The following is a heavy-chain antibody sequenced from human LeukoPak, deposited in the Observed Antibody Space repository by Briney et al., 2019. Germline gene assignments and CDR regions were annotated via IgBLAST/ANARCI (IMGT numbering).Heavy chain of an antibody. CDR1: GGSISSSSYY. V-gene: IGHV4-39*07. CDR3: ARASYSYDINGWVPFDY. J-gene: IGHJ4*02. CDR2: INHSGST. D-gene: IGHD3-22*01. Sequence: SETLSLTCTVSGGSISSSSYYWSWIRQPPGKGLEWIGEINHSGSTNYNPSLKSRVTISVDTSKNQFSLRLSSVTAADTAVYYCARASYSYDINGWVPFDYWGQGTLVTVSS.